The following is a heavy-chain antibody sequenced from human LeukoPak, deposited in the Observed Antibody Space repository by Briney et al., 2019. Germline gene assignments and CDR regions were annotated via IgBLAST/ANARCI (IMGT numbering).Heavy chain of an antibody. CDR2: IYYSGGT. CDR3: ARSCGDYYFDY. V-gene: IGHV4-30-4*08. Sequence: TSQTLSLTCTVSGDSISSVDYYWSWIRQPPGKGLEWIGYIYYSGGTYYNPSLKSRVTISVDTSKNQFSLKLSSVTAADTAVYYCARSCGDYYFDYWGQGTLVTVSS. D-gene: IGHD4-17*01. CDR1: GDSISSVDYY. J-gene: IGHJ4*02.